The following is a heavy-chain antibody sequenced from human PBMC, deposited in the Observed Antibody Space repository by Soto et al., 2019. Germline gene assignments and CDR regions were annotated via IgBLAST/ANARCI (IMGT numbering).Heavy chain of an antibody. CDR2: IYYTGTT. J-gene: IGHJ4*02. V-gene: IGHV4-59*01. D-gene: IGHD2-15*01. Sequence: SETLSLTCTVSGGSISSYYWSWIRQPPGKGLEWIGHIYYTGTTNYNPSLRSRVTISVDTSKNQFSLKLSSVTAADTAVYYCARGGFVPNCSGGTCYGYVYCGQGTLVTVYS. CDR3: ARGGFVPNCSGGTCYGYVY. CDR1: GGSISSYY.